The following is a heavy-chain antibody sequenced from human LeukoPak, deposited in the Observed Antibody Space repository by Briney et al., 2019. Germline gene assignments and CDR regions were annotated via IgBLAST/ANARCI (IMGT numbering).Heavy chain of an antibody. CDR1: GFTFSSYS. Sequence: GGSLRLSCAASGFTFSSYSMNWVRQAPGKGLEWVSPISSSSSYIYYADSVKGRFTISRDNAKNSLYLQMNSLRAEDTAVYYCARRGAGSGNYYYYMDVWGKGTTVTVSS. D-gene: IGHD3-10*01. J-gene: IGHJ6*03. CDR2: ISSSSSYI. V-gene: IGHV3-21*01. CDR3: ARRGAGSGNYYYYMDV.